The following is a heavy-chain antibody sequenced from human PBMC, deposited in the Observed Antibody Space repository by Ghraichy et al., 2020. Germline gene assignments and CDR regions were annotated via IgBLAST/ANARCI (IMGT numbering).Heavy chain of an antibody. V-gene: IGHV3-23*01. Sequence: GESLDISCAASGFTFSSYAMSWVRQAPGKGLEWVSAISGSGGSTYYADSVKGRFTISRDNSKNTLYLQMNSLRAEDTAVYYCAKFVTDRVSPNWFDPWGQGTLVTVSS. CDR3: AKFVTDRVSPNWFDP. D-gene: IGHD6-13*01. CDR2: ISGSGGST. J-gene: IGHJ5*02. CDR1: GFTFSSYA.